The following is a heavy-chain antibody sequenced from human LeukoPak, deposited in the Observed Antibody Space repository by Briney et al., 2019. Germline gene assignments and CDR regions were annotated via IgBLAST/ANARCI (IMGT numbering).Heavy chain of an antibody. CDR3: ARLHYYYYYMDV. Sequence: SETLSLTCTVSGGSISSYYWSWIRQPPGKGLEWIGYIYTSGSTNYNPSLKSRVTISVDTSKNQFSLKQSSVTAADTAVYYCARLHYYYYYMDVWGKGTTVTVSS. CDR2: IYTSGST. V-gene: IGHV4-4*09. J-gene: IGHJ6*03. CDR1: GGSISSYY.